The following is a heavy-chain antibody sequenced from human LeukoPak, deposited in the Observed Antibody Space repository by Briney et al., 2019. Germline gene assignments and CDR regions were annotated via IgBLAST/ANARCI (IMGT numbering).Heavy chain of an antibody. V-gene: IGHV1-69*13. Sequence: GASVKVSCKASGGTFSSYAISWVRQAPGQGLEWMGGIIPIFGTANYAQKFQGRVTITADESTSTAYMELSSLRSEDTAVYYCARETVPGILGNWFDPWGQETLVTVSS. J-gene: IGHJ5*02. CDR2: IIPIFGTA. CDR3: ARETVPGILGNWFDP. D-gene: IGHD6-13*01. CDR1: GGTFSSYA.